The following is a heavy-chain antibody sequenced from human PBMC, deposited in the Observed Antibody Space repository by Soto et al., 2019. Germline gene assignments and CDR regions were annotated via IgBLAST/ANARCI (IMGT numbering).Heavy chain of an antibody. Sequence: QVQLVQSGAEVKKPGASVKVSCKASGYTFTSYGFSWVRQAPGQGLERMGWISGYNGNTNYAQKFQGRVTMTTDTSTSTAYMELRSLRSDDTAVYYCARSGSGAAYYYHGLDVWGQGTTVTVSS. D-gene: IGHD7-27*01. CDR1: GYTFTSYG. J-gene: IGHJ6*02. CDR3: ARSGSGAAYYYHGLDV. V-gene: IGHV1-18*04. CDR2: ISGYNGNT.